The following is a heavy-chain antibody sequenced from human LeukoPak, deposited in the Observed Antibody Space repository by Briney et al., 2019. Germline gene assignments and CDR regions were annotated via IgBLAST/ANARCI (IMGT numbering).Heavy chain of an antibody. Sequence: GSLRLSCAASGFTFSSYWMYWVRPAPGKGLVWVSRINSDGSSTSYADSVKGRFTISRDNAKNTLYLQMNSLRAEDTAVYYCARDSRITMIVVVPFDYWGQGTLVTVSS. D-gene: IGHD3-22*01. CDR2: INSDGSST. J-gene: IGHJ4*02. V-gene: IGHV3-74*01. CDR3: ARDSRITMIVVVPFDY. CDR1: GFTFSSYW.